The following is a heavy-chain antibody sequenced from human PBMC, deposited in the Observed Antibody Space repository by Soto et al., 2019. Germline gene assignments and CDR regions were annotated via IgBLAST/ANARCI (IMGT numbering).Heavy chain of an antibody. CDR1: GFIFSGYW. Sequence: EVQLVESGGGLIQPGGSLRLSCAASGFIFSGYWMHWVRQAPGKGLVWVSRINSDGSATTYADSVKGRFTISRDNAKNTMYLQMNSLRAEDTAVYFCARLLGGPGSFIDYWGQGTLVTVSS. V-gene: IGHV3-74*03. CDR2: INSDGSAT. CDR3: ARLLGGPGSFIDY. D-gene: IGHD3-10*01. J-gene: IGHJ4*02.